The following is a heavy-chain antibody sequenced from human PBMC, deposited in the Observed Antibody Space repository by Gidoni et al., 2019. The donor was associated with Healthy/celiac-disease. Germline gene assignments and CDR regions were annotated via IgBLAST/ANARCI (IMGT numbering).Heavy chain of an antibody. CDR2: ISWDGGST. J-gene: IGHJ4*02. CDR3: AKDGRRYYDSSGPDY. D-gene: IGHD3-22*01. V-gene: IGHV3-43D*04. Sequence: EVQLVESGGVVVQPGGSLRLSCAASGFTFDDYAMHWVRQAPGKGLEWVSLISWDGGSTYYADSVKGRFTISRDNSKNSLYLQMNSLRAEDTALYYCAKDGRRYYDSSGPDYWGQGTLVTVSS. CDR1: GFTFDDYA.